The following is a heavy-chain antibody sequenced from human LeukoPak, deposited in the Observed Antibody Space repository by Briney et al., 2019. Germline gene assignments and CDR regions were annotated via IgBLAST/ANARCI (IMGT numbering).Heavy chain of an antibody. D-gene: IGHD6-13*01. Sequence: GGSLRLSCAASGFTFDDYAMHWVRQAPGKGLEWVSGISWNSGSIGYADSVKGRFTISRDNAKNSLYLQMNSLRAEDTAVYYCARVRAAAGDGMDVWGQGTTVTVSS. CDR2: ISWNSGSI. V-gene: IGHV3-9*01. CDR1: GFTFDDYA. CDR3: ARVRAAAGDGMDV. J-gene: IGHJ6*02.